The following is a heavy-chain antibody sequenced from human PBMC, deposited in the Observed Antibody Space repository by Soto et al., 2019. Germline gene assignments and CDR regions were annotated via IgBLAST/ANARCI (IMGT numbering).Heavy chain of an antibody. V-gene: IGHV1-2*02. CDR3: ARSLTEGYCTITGCYTISLYAMDV. CDR1: GYTFSGYY. J-gene: IGHJ6*02. D-gene: IGHD2-2*02. Sequence: ASVKVSCKASGYTFSGYYIHWLRQAPGQGLEWMGWINPNSGGTNYAQKFQGRVTVTRDTPTSTAYMELSRLTSDDTAVYYCARSLTEGYCTITGCYTISLYAMDVWRQGTTV. CDR2: INPNSGGT.